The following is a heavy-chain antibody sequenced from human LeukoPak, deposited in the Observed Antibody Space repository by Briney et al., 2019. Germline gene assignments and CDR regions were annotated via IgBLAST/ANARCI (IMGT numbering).Heavy chain of an antibody. D-gene: IGHD4-17*01. J-gene: IGHJ3*02. V-gene: IGHV4-59*01. CDR3: ARPTVPDAFDI. CDR2: IYYSGST. Sequence: SETLSLTCTVSGGSISSYYWSWIRQPPGKGLEWIGYIYYSGSTNYNPSLKSRVTISVDTSKNQFSLKLSSVTAAHTAVYYCARPTVPDAFDIWGQGTMVTVSS. CDR1: GGSISSYY.